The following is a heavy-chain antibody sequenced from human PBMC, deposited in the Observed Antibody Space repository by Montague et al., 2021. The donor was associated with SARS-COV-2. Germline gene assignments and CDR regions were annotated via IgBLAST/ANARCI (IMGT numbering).Heavy chain of an antibody. J-gene: IGHJ4*02. D-gene: IGHD2-21*01. V-gene: IGHV4-38-2*02. CDR1: GDSITNNYY. Sequence: SETLSLTCTVSGDSITNNYYWGWIRQPPGKVLEWIGTIYHSGTTYYNPSLNSRVTISVDTSNNQFSLKLTSVTAADTAVYYCARRHIVASDRAFDYWGQGTLVTVSS. CDR2: IYHSGTT. CDR3: ARRHIVASDRAFDY.